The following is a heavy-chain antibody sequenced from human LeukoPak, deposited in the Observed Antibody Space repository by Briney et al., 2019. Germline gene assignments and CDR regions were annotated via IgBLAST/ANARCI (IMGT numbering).Heavy chain of an antibody. V-gene: IGHV3-48*03. CDR1: GFTFSTYE. CDR2: ISSSGSTI. Sequence: GGSLRLSCAASGFTFSTYEMNWVRQAPGKGLEWVSYISSSGSTIYYADSVKGRFTISRDNAKNSLYLQMNSLRAEDTAVYYCARTGYCSGGSCYPGCCYFDYWGQGTLVTVSS. D-gene: IGHD2-15*01. J-gene: IGHJ4*02. CDR3: ARTGYCSGGSCYPGCCYFDY.